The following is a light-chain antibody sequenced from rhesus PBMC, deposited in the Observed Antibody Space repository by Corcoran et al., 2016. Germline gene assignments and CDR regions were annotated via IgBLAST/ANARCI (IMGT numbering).Light chain of an antibody. CDR1: QSVGSY. CDR3: QQRNNLSFS. V-gene: IGKV3-24*04. CDR2: GAS. J-gene: IGKJ2*01. Sequence: ETVVTQSPATLFLSPGERATLSRRASQSVGSYLAWYQQKPGQAPRLLILGASSRATGIPERFSGSGSGKDFTPTISSLKPEDVGVYYCQQRNNLSFSFGQGTKVEI.